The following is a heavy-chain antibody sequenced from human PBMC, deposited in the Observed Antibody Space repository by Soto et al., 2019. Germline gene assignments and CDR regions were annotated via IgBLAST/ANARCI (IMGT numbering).Heavy chain of an antibody. V-gene: IGHV4-4*02. D-gene: IGHD6-19*01. J-gene: IGHJ4*02. Sequence: PSETLSLTCSASGGSISSNNWWRWVRQPPGKGLEWVGAIYHSGNIDYNPSLKSRVTISLDKSKNQFSLKLDSVTAAATSVYSCATSVTVAGSRYLGQGTL. CDR2: IYHSGNI. CDR3: ATSVTVAGSRY. CDR1: GGSISSNNW.